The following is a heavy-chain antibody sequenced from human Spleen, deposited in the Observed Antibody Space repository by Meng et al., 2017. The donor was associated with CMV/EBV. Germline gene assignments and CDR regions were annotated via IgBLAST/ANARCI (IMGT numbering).Heavy chain of an antibody. CDR2: IYSGDTST. CDR1: GFSFRSYA. V-gene: IGHV3-23*03. CDR3: AKSFQLPLDAFDI. J-gene: IGHJ3*02. D-gene: IGHD2-2*01. Sequence: GESLKISCEGSGFSFRSYAMSWVRQAPGKGLEWVSLIYSGDTSTDYADSVRGRFTISRDDSKSTLWLEMNSLRAEDTAVYYCAKSFQLPLDAFDIWGQGTMVTVSS.